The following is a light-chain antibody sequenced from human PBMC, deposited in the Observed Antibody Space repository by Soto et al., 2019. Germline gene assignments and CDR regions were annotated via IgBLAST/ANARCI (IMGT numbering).Light chain of an antibody. V-gene: IGKV3-15*01. CDR1: QSVSNY. J-gene: IGKJ1*01. Sequence: EIVLTQSPATLSVSPGGRATLSCRASQSVSNYLAWYQQKTGQAPRLLIYDVSTRATGVPARFSGSGSGTEFTLTITSLQSEDFAVYYCQQYYNWRRTFGQGTKVDIK. CDR2: DVS. CDR3: QQYYNWRRT.